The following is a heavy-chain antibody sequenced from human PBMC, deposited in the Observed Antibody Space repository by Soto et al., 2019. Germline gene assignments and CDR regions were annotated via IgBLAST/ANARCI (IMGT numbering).Heavy chain of an antibody. CDR2: ISYDGSNK. D-gene: IGHD6-6*01. CDR3: ARERSHSSSAYFDY. Sequence: QVQLVESGGGVVQPGRSLRLSCAASGFTFTNYAMHWVRQAPGKGLEWVAVISYDGSNKYYADSVKGRFTISRTNSMNTVYLQMNSLRAADTAVYYCARERSHSSSAYFDYWGQGTLVSVSS. J-gene: IGHJ4*02. CDR1: GFTFTNYA. V-gene: IGHV3-30-3*01.